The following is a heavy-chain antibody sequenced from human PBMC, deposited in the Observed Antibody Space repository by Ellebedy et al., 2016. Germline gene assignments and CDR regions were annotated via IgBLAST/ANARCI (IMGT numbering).Heavy chain of an antibody. Sequence: SVKVSCXASGGTFSSYAIRWVRQAPGQGLEWMGGIIPIFGTANYAQKFQGRVTITADESTSTAYMGLSSLRSEDTAVYYCARGLEYQLLFGWFDPWGQGTLVTVSS. V-gene: IGHV1-69*13. CDR1: GGTFSSYA. CDR2: IIPIFGTA. J-gene: IGHJ5*02. D-gene: IGHD2-2*01. CDR3: ARGLEYQLLFGWFDP.